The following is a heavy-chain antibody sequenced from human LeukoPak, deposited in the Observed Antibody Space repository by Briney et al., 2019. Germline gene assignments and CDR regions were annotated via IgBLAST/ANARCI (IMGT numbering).Heavy chain of an antibody. D-gene: IGHD2-2*01. J-gene: IGHJ4*02. V-gene: IGHV3-72*01. CDR2: SRDKAKSYIT. CDR1: GFTFSDHY. Sequence: GGSLRLSCADSGFTFSDHYMDWVRQPPGKGLEWLARSRDKAKSYITEHAASVKGRFTISRDNSKNSLYLQMNSLKTADTAVYYCARRSNTYYTLDYWGQGTLVTVSS. CDR3: ARRSNTYYTLDY.